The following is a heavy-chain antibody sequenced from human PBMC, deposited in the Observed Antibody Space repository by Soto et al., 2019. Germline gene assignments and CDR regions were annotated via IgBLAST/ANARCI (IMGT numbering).Heavy chain of an antibody. CDR2: IYPGDSDT. Sequence: PGESLKISCKGSGYSFTSYWIGWVRQMPGKGLEWMGIIYPGDSDTRYSPSFQGQVTISADKSISTAYLQWSSLKASDTAMYYCARLLVRSHFGVVRVNYYYYMDVWGKGTTVTVSS. J-gene: IGHJ6*03. CDR1: GYSFTSYW. D-gene: IGHD3-3*01. CDR3: ARLLVRSHFGVVRVNYYYYMDV. V-gene: IGHV5-51*01.